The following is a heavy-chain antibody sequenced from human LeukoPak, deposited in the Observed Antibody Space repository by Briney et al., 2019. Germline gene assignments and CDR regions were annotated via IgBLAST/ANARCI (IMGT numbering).Heavy chain of an antibody. J-gene: IGHJ6*03. D-gene: IGHD3-10*01. CDR2: IRFDGSNE. V-gene: IGHV3-30*02. CDR1: GFTFSSYG. Sequence: GGSLRLSCAASGFTFSSYGVHWVRQAPGKGLEWVAFIRFDGSNENYADSVKGRFTISRDTSKNTLYLQMNSLRAEDTAVYYCAKRGSYYYYMDVWGKGTTVTVSS. CDR3: AKRGSYYYYMDV.